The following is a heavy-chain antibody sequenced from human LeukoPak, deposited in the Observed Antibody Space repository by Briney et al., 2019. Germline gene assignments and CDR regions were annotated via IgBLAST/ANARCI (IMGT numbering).Heavy chain of an antibody. V-gene: IGHV1-18*01. CDR2: INPYSSHT. CDR3: ARGGTSVFDDFDL. J-gene: IGHJ4*02. D-gene: IGHD2-15*01. CDR1: GYTIDNQG. Sequence: ASVKVSCKASGYTIDNQGFTWVRQAPGQGLECMGWINPYSSHTKYAQKFQDRITMTTDTSTSTAYMELRSLGSDDTAIYYCARGGTSVFDDFDLWGQGTLVMVSS.